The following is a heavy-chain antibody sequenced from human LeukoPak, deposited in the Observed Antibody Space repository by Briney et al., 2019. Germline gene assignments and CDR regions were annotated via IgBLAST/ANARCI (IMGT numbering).Heavy chain of an antibody. D-gene: IGHD1-1*01. CDR3: AKDLVRYPGTTLRYRDYYGMDV. CDR1: GFTFDDYA. J-gene: IGHJ6*02. CDR2: ISWDGGST. V-gene: IGHV3-43D*03. Sequence: PGGSLRLSCAASGFTFDDYAMHWVRQAPGKGLEWVSLISWDGGSTYYADSVKGRFTISRDNSKNSLYLQMNSLRAEDTALYYCAKDLVRYPGTTLRYRDYYGMDVWGQGTTVTVSS.